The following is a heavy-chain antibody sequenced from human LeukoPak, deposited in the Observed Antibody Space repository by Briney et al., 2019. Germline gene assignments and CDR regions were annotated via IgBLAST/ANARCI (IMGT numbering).Heavy chain of an antibody. Sequence: PGRSLRLSCAASGFTFSSYAMHWVRQAPGKGLEWVAVISYDGSNKYYADSVKGRFTISRDNSKNTLYLQMNSLRAEDTAAYYCARDAGYGSGSYYSYYFDYWGQGTLVTVSS. CDR2: ISYDGSNK. CDR3: ARDAGYGSGSYYSYYFDY. D-gene: IGHD3-10*01. J-gene: IGHJ4*02. V-gene: IGHV3-30*04. CDR1: GFTFSSYA.